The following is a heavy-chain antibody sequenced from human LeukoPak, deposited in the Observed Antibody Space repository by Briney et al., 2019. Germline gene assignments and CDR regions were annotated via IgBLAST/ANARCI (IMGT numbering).Heavy chain of an antibody. D-gene: IGHD2-15*01. Sequence: RASVKVSCKASGYTFTSYDINWVRQAAAQGLEWMGWIDSNNYNTGYAQKFQGRITMTKNTSINTAYMELSSLRSEDTAVYYCARSHTQKGYCGGGRCYPTVWWFDPWGQGTLVTVSS. J-gene: IGHJ5*02. CDR2: IDSNNYNT. CDR3: ARSHTQKGYCGGGRCYPTVWWFDP. V-gene: IGHV1-8*01. CDR1: GYTFTSYD.